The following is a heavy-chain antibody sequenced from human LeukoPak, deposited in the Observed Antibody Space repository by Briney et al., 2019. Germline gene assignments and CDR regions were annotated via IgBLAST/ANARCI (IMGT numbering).Heavy chain of an antibody. CDR3: ARDDYYDSSGSSPGAFDF. CDR1: GFTFSSYG. Sequence: GGSLRLSCAASGFTFSSYGMHWVRQAPGKGLEWVAFIRYDGSNKYYADSVKGRFTISRDNSKNTLYLQMNSLRAEDTAVYYCARDDYYDSSGSSPGAFDFWGQGTMVTVSS. J-gene: IGHJ3*01. D-gene: IGHD3-22*01. V-gene: IGHV3-30*02. CDR2: IRYDGSNK.